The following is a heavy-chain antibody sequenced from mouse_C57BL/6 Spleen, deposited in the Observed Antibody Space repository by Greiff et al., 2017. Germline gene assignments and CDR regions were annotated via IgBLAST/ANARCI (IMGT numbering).Heavy chain of an antibody. CDR2: IYPRDGST. Sequence: VQLQQSGPELVKPGASVKLSCKASGYTFTSYDINWVKQRPGQGLEWIGWIYPRDGSTKYNEKFKGKATLTVDTSSSTAYMQLSSLTSEDSAVYYCAREVYGNPFAYWGQGTLVTVSA. CDR3: AREVYGNPFAY. J-gene: IGHJ3*01. CDR1: GYTFTSYD. V-gene: IGHV1-85*01. D-gene: IGHD2-1*01.